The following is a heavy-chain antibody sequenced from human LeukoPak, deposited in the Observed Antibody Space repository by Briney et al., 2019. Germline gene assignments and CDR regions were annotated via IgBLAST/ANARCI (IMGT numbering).Heavy chain of an antibody. J-gene: IGHJ3*02. D-gene: IGHD3-3*02. CDR2: ISSSTNTT. Sequence: ISSSTNTTYYTDSVKGRFTISRDNSKNTLYLQMNSLRAEDTAVFYCARRLASREAFDIWGQGTMVTVSS. V-gene: IGHV3-23*01. CDR3: ARRLASREAFDI.